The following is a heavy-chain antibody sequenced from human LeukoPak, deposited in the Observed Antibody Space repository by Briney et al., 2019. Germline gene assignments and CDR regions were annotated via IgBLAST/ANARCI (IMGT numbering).Heavy chain of an antibody. V-gene: IGHV1-18*01. CDR2: ISAYNGNT. CDR3: ARDYCSSTSCYKVEADY. J-gene: IGHJ4*02. Sequence: ASVKVTCKASGYTFTSYGISWVRQAPGQGLEWMGWISAYNGNTNYAQKLQGRVTMTTDASTSTAYMELRSLRSDDTAVYYCARDYCSSTSCYKVEADYWGQGTLVTVSS. D-gene: IGHD2-2*02. CDR1: GYTFTSYG.